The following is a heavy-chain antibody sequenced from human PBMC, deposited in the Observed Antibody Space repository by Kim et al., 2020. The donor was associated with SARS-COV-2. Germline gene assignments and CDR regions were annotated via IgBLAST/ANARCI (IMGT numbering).Heavy chain of an antibody. Sequence: SQTLSLTCAISGDSVSSNSAAWNWIRQPPSRGLEWLGRTYYRSKWYNDYAVSVKSRITINPDTSKNQFSLQLNSVTPEDTAVYYCARVSYSSSPSYYYYGMDVWGQGTTVTVSS. D-gene: IGHD6-6*01. CDR2: TYYRSKWYN. CDR3: ARVSYSSSPSYYYYGMDV. CDR1: GDSVSSNSAA. V-gene: IGHV6-1*01. J-gene: IGHJ6*02.